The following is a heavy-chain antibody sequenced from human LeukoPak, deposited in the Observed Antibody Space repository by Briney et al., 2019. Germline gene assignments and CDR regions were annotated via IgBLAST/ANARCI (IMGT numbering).Heavy chain of an antibody. CDR1: GYSFTTYW. CDR3: ARQLAPAPNAFDI. J-gene: IGHJ3*02. CDR2: ICPGDSDT. V-gene: IGHV5-51*01. Sequence: GESLKISCKGSGYSFTTYWIGWVRQMPGKGLEWMGFICPGDSDTRYSPPFQGQVTISADKSMSSAYLQWSSLKASDTAMYFCARQLAPAPNAFDIWGQGTMVSVSS. D-gene: IGHD2-15*01.